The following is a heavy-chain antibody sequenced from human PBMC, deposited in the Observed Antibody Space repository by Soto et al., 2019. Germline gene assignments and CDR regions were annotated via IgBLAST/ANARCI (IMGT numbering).Heavy chain of an antibody. J-gene: IGHJ6*02. CDR3: ARDRHHWRGELFYGMAV. V-gene: IGHV1-18*04. D-gene: IGHD3-10*01. Sequence: ASVKVSCKASGYTFSSYGISWVRQAPGQGLEWMGWISVYNGNTNYAQKLQGRVTMTTDTSTSTAYMELRSLRSDDTAVYYRARDRHHWRGELFYGMAVWGQGNMVTVSS. CDR2: ISVYNGNT. CDR1: GYTFSSYG.